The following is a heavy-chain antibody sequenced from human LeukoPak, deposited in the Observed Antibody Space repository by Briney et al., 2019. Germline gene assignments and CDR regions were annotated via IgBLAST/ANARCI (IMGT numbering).Heavy chain of an antibody. CDR1: GFTFSTYA. CDR2: IGASGGNT. J-gene: IGHJ6*04. V-gene: IGHV3-23*01. Sequence: GGSLRLSCAASGFTFSTYAMNWVRQAPGKGLEWVSSIGASGGNTYYADSVKGRFTISRDNSKNTIYLQMNSLSAEDTAVYYCAKDQGVWGKGTTVTVSS. CDR3: AKDQGV.